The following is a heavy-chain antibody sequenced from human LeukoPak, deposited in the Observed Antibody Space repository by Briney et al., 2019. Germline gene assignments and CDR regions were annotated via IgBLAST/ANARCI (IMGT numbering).Heavy chain of an antibody. J-gene: IGHJ6*02. V-gene: IGHV4-59*12. D-gene: IGHD5-18*01. CDR3: ARERRNSEGYGMDV. CDR2: IYYSGST. CDR1: GGSISSYY. Sequence: PSETLSLTCTVSGGSISSYYWSWIRQPPGKGLEWIGYIYYSGSTNYNPSLKSRVTISVDTSKNQFSLKLSSVTAADTAVYYCARERRNSEGYGMDVWAKGPRSPSP.